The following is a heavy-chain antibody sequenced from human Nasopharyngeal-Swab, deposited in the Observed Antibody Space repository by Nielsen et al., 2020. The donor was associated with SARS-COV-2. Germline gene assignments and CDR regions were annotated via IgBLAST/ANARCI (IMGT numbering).Heavy chain of an antibody. Sequence: ASVKVSCKASGYTFTSYDINWVRQAAGQGLEWMGWMNPNSGNTGYAQKFQGRVTMTRNTSISKAYMELSSLRSEDTAVYYCASSHGSGSYYIGLDYYYMDVWGKGTTVTVSS. CDR1: GYTFTSYD. CDR3: ASSHGSGSYYIGLDYYYMDV. J-gene: IGHJ6*03. D-gene: IGHD3-10*01. V-gene: IGHV1-8*01. CDR2: MNPNSGNT.